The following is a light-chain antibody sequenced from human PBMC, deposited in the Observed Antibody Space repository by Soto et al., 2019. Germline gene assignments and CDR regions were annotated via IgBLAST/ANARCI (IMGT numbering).Light chain of an antibody. CDR2: AIS. CDR1: QSITNY. J-gene: IGKJ2*01. Sequence: DIQMTQSPSSLSASVGDRVTITCRASQSITNYLNWYQQKPGKAPKLLMYAISTLQSGVPSRFGGSGSGTEFTLTISSLQPDDFATYYCQQSYSTPYTFGQGTKV. V-gene: IGKV1-39*01. CDR3: QQSYSTPYT.